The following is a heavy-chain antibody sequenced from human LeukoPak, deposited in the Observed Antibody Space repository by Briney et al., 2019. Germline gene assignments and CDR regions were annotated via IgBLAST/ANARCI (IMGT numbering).Heavy chain of an antibody. CDR1: GGSFSGYY. CDR2: INHSGST. CDR3: ARGVVGWSNCALDY. Sequence: IPSETLSLTCAVYGGSFSGYYWGWIRQPPGKGLEWIGEINHSGSTNYNPSLKSRVTISVDTSKNQFSLKLSSVTAADTAVYYCARGVVGWSNCALDYWGQGTLVTVSS. D-gene: IGHD1-1*01. J-gene: IGHJ4*02. V-gene: IGHV4-34*01.